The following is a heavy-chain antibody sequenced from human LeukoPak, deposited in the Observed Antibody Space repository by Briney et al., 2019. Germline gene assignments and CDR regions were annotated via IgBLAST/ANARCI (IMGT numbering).Heavy chain of an antibody. J-gene: IGHJ5*02. CDR3: ARGIQLVYNWFDP. CDR1: GFTFSSYS. D-gene: IGHD5-18*01. CDR2: ISSSSSYI. Sequence: GGSLRLSCAASGFTFSSYSMNWVRQAPGKGLEGVSSISSSSSYIYYADSVKGRFTISRDNAKNSLYLQMNSLRAEDTAVYYCARGIQLVYNWFDPWGQGTLVTVSS. V-gene: IGHV3-21*01.